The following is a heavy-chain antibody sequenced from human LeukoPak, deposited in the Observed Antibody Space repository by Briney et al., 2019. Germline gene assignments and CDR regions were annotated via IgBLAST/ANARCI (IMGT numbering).Heavy chain of an antibody. D-gene: IGHD3-22*01. CDR1: GFLVRSNH. J-gene: IGHJ4*02. Sequence: GGSLRLSCAVSGFLVRSNHMTWVRQAPGEGLEGSSLIYTGDGTYYSDSVKGRFTISTDNSKKILFLQMDSLKAAATALYYCARERDYDTYIDYWGQGTLVTVSS. V-gene: IGHV3-53*01. CDR3: ARERDYDTYIDY. CDR2: IYTGDGT.